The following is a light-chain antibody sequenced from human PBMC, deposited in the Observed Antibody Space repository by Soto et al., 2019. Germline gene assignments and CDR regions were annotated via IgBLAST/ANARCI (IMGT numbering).Light chain of an antibody. J-gene: IGLJ2*01. V-gene: IGLV2-14*01. CDR3: SSYTSSSPLV. CDR2: EVS. CDR1: SSDVGGYNY. Sequence: QSVLTQPASVSGSPGQSITISCTGTSSDVGGYNYVSWYQQHPGKAPKLMIYEVSNRPSGVSNRFSGSKSGNTASLPISGLQADDEADYYCSSYTSSSPLVFGRGTKLTVL.